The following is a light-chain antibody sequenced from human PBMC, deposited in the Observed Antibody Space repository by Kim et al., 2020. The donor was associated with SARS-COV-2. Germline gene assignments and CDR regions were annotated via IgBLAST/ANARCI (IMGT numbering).Light chain of an antibody. CDR3: CSYAGSYTYV. V-gene: IGLV2-11*01. CDR1: SSDVGGYNY. Sequence: GQSVTISCTGTSSDVGGYNYVSWYQQHPGKAPKLMIYDVSKRPSGVPYRFSGSKSGNTASLTISGLQAEDEADYYCCSYAGSYTYVFGTGTKVTVL. J-gene: IGLJ1*01. CDR2: DVS.